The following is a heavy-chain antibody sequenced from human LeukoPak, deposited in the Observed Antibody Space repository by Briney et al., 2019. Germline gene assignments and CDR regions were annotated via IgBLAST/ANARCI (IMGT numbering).Heavy chain of an antibody. CDR1: GGSISDYY. J-gene: IGHJ4*02. D-gene: IGHD4-17*01. CDR2: IYTSGST. V-gene: IGHV4-4*07. Sequence: PETLSLTCTVSGGSISDYYRGWIRQPAGKGLEWIGRIYTSGSTNYNPSLKSRVTISVDTSKNQFSLNLSSVTAADTAVYYCARHATVTFHFDYWGQGTLVTVSS. CDR3: ARHATVTFHFDY.